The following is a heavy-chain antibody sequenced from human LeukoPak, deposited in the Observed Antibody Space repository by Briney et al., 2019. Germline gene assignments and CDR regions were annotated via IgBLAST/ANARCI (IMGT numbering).Heavy chain of an antibody. Sequence: ASVKVSCKASGYSFNSYGISWVRQAPGQGLEWMGWVSADNGETNYAEKFQGRVTMTTDTSTITAYMELRSLSSDDTAVYYCARDYQLLLLWDCFDPWGQGTLVSVSS. CDR2: VSADNGET. J-gene: IGHJ5*02. D-gene: IGHD3-22*01. CDR1: GYSFNSYG. V-gene: IGHV1-18*01. CDR3: ARDYQLLLLWDCFDP.